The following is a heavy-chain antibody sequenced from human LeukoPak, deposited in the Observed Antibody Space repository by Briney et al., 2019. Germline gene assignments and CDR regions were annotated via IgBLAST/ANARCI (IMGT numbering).Heavy chain of an antibody. Sequence: PGGSLRLSCAASGFTFSSYAMSWVRQAPGKGLEWVSAIGSSGDSTYYADSVKGRFTIPRDNSKNTLYLQMNSLRAEDTAVYYCAKDKHYCSSTSCYLYYFDYWGQGSLVTVSS. CDR3: AKDKHYCSSTSCYLYYFDY. CDR2: IGSSGDST. J-gene: IGHJ4*02. CDR1: GFTFSSYA. D-gene: IGHD2-2*01. V-gene: IGHV3-23*01.